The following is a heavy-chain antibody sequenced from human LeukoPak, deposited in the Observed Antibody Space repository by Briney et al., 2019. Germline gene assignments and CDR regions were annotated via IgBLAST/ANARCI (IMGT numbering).Heavy chain of an antibody. Sequence: PGGSLRLSCAASGFTVSSNYISWVRQAPGKGLEWVSVIYSAGTTYYADSVKGRFTISRDNAKNSLYLQMNSLRAKDTAVYYCAREGGSGFSVDYWGQGTLVTVSS. J-gene: IGHJ4*02. D-gene: IGHD3-22*01. CDR2: IYSAGTT. CDR3: AREGGSGFSVDY. CDR1: GFTVSSNY. V-gene: IGHV3-66*01.